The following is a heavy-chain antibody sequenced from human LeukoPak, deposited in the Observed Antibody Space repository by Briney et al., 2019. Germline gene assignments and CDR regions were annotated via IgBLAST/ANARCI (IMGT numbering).Heavy chain of an antibody. CDR2: IYPGDSDT. CDR3: ARRSRGTNYYYYYYMDV. CDR1: GYSFTSYW. Sequence: GESLKISCKGSGYSFTSYWIGWVRQMPGKGLEWMGIIYPGDSDTRYSPSFQGQVTISADKSISTAYLQWSSLKASDTAMYYCARRSRGTNYYYYYYMDVWGKGTTVTVSS. V-gene: IGHV5-51*01. J-gene: IGHJ6*03.